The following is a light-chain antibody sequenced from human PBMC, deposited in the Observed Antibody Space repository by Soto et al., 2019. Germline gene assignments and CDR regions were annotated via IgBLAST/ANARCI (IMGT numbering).Light chain of an antibody. CDR2: GAS. CDR3: QQYGGSPIT. Sequence: ESGLSQSLSTLSVSTGERVTLSCRATQSVDTNLAWYQQKPGQPPRLLISGASMRASGVPVRFIGSGSGTDFTLTITRLEPEDFAVYYCQQYGGSPITFGLGTRLEIK. J-gene: IGKJ5*01. CDR1: QSVDTN. V-gene: IGKV3-20*01.